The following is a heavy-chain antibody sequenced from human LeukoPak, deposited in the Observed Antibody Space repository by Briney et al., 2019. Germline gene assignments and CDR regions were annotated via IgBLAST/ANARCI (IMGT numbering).Heavy chain of an antibody. CDR1: GYTFTSYG. Sequence: ASVKVSCKASGYTFTSYGISWVRQAPGQGLEWMGWISAYNGNTNYAQKLQGRVTMTTDTSTSTAYMELRSLRSDDTAVYYCAREPGVGYSSSWYVTHDAFDIWGQGTMVTVSS. D-gene: IGHD6-13*01. CDR3: AREPGVGYSSSWYVTHDAFDI. J-gene: IGHJ3*02. V-gene: IGHV1-18*01. CDR2: ISAYNGNT.